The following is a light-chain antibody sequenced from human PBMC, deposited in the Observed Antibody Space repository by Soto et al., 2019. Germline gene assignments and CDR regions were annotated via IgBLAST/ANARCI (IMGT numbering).Light chain of an antibody. CDR2: DAS. J-gene: IGKJ1*01. Sequence: VLTQSPGTLSLSPGEGATLSCRASQRVASDLAWYLQKPGQPPRLLIYDASIRATGIPDRISGSGSERDFTLTISRLEPEDASVYYCQQYLNSPRTFGQGTKLEIK. CDR1: QRVASD. CDR3: QQYLNSPRT. V-gene: IGKV3-20*01.